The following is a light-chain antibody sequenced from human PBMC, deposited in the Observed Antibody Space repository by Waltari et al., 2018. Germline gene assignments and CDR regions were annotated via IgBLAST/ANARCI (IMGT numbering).Light chain of an antibody. V-gene: IGLV2-23*02. CDR2: EVI. CDR1: SSDVGSYNL. CDR3: CSYAGVNIFVI. J-gene: IGLJ2*01. Sequence: QSALTQPASVSGSPGQSITISCTGTSSDVGSYNLVSWYQQHPGKAPKLMIYEVIKRPSGVSNRFSGSKSGNTASLTISGLQAEDEADYYCCSYAGVNIFVIFGGGTKLTVL.